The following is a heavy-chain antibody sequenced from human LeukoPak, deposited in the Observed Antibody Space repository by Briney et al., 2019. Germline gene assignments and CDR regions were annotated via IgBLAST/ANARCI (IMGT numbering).Heavy chain of an antibody. V-gene: IGHV1-69*05. J-gene: IGHJ4*02. D-gene: IGHD2/OR15-2a*01. Sequence: SVKVSCKASRGTFSSYAISWVRQAPGQGLEWMGRIIPIFGTANYAQKFQGRVTITTDESTSTAYMELSSLRSEDTAVYYCARKDLGSMADDYWGQGTLVTVSS. CDR3: ARKDLGSMADDY. CDR2: IIPIFGTA. CDR1: RGTFSSYA.